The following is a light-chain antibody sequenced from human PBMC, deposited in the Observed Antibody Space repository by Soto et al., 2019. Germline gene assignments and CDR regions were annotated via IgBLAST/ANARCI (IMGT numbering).Light chain of an antibody. J-gene: IGKJ1*01. V-gene: IGKV3-20*01. Sequence: EIVLTQSPGTLPLSPGERATLSCRASQSVSGNNLVWYQQKPGQAPRLLIYGVSSRATGIPDRFSGSGSGTDFTLTISRLEPDDFAVYYCQQYDSSLWTFGQGTKVEIK. CDR3: QQYDSSLWT. CDR2: GVS. CDR1: QSVSGNN.